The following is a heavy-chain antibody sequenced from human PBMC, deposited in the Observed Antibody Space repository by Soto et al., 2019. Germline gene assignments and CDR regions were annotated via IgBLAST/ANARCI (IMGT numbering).Heavy chain of an antibody. V-gene: IGHV3-73*01. CDR1: GFTFSGSA. CDR2: IRSKATSYAT. CDR3: TRKARRDRYNRGSATFEI. D-gene: IGHD1-1*01. Sequence: GGSLRLSCAASGFTFSGSAIHWVRQASWKGLEWVGRIRSKATSYATAYAASVKGRFTISRDDSKNTAYLQMNSLKTEDTAVYSCTRKARRDRYNRGSATFEISGQGTMVPVSS. J-gene: IGHJ3*02.